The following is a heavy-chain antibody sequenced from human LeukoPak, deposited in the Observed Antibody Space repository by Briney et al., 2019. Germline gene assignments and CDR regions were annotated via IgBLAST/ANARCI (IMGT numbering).Heavy chain of an antibody. CDR3: AKGDYYGT. J-gene: IGHJ4*02. CDR1: GFTFSSSA. Sequence: AGGSLRLSCAASGFTFSSSAMSWVRQVPGKGLEWVSAISDSGGSTYYADSVKDRFTISRDNSKNTLYLQMNSLRAEDTAVYYCAKGDYYGTWGQGTLVTVSS. CDR2: ISDSGGST. V-gene: IGHV3-23*01.